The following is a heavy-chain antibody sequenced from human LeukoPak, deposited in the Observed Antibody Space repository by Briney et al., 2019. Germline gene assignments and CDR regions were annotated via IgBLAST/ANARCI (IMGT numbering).Heavy chain of an antibody. Sequence: SETLSLTCTVSGVSISSDDYFWGWIRQSPGKGLEWIASVSYSGTVYYNPSLKSRVTISVDTSKNQFSLKLSSVTAADTAVYYCARVLNFGVVIILDYWGQGTLVTVSS. CDR1: GVSISSDDYF. V-gene: IGHV4-39*07. J-gene: IGHJ4*02. CDR3: ARVLNFGVVIILDY. CDR2: VSYSGTV. D-gene: IGHD3-3*01.